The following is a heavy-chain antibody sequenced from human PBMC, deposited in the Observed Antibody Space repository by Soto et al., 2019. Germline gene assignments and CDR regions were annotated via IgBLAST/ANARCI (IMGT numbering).Heavy chain of an antibody. CDR1: GFTFRNYD. J-gene: IGHJ6*02. CDR3: ARTDRDFYGLDV. V-gene: IGHV3-13*05. Sequence: EVQLVESGGGLVQPGGSLRLSCEASGFTFRNYDMHWVRQGTGKGLEWVSGISAAGDPDYADSVEGRFTISRENAQNSFFLQMNSLRGCDTAVYYCARTDRDFYGLDVWGQGTTVIVS. CDR2: ISAAGDP.